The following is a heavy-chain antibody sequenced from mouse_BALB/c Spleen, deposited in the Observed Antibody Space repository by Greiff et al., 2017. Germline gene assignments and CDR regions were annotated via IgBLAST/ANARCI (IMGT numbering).Heavy chain of an antibody. V-gene: IGHV3-6*02. CDR3: ARAIDYYGSTLDY. J-gene: IGHJ2*01. Sequence: EVQLQESGPGLVKPSQSLSLTCSVTGYSITSGYYWNWIRQFPGNKLEWMGYISYDGSNNYNPSLKNRISYTRDNSKNQFFLKLNSVTTEDTATYYCARAIDYYGSTLDYWGQGTTRTVSS. D-gene: IGHD1-1*01. CDR2: ISYDGSN. CDR1: GYSITSGYY.